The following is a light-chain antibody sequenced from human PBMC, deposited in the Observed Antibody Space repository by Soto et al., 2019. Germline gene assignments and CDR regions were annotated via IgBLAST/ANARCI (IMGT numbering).Light chain of an antibody. CDR1: QTISSS. CDR3: QHYNSYSEA. J-gene: IGKJ1*01. CDR2: KAS. Sequence: DIHMTQSPSTRAVSVGDRCTITCQASQTISSSLAWYQQKPGQAPKLLIYKASTLKSGVPSRFSGSGSGTDFTLTISSLQPDDFATYYCQHYNSYSEAFGQGTKVDI. V-gene: IGKV1-5*03.